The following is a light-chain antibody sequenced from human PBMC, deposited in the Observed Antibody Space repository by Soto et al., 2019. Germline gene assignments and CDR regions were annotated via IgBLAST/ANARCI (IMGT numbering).Light chain of an antibody. Sequence: DINMIRCTSCMAASLGERVTITCRASRYISNYLNWYQQKPGNAPKLLIYAASTLQSGVPSRFSGSGSGTDFTLTISSLQPEDFATYYCQQYGSSPIPFGQVTLLEV. CDR2: AAS. J-gene: IGKJ5*01. V-gene: IGKV1-39*01. CDR1: RYISNY. CDR3: QQYGSSPIP.